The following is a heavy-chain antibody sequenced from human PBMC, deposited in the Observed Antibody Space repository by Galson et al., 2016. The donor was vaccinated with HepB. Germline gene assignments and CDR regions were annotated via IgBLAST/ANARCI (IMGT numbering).Heavy chain of an antibody. CDR3: ARGDYAGLDY. Sequence: SLRLSCAASGFVFSTYVMSWLRQAPGKGLAWVSGMSASGGNTYYADSVKGRFTISRDNSKNMLYLHMNSLRDEDTAVYYCARGDYAGLDYWGQGTLVTVSS. CDR1: GFVFSTYV. V-gene: IGHV3-23*01. CDR2: MSASGGNT. J-gene: IGHJ4*02. D-gene: IGHD4-17*01.